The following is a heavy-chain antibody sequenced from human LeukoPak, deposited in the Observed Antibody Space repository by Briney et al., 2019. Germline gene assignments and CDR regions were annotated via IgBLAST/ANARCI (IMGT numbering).Heavy chain of an antibody. Sequence: SSETLSLTCTVSGGSISSYYWSWIRQPPGKGLEWIGYIYYSGSTNYNPSLKSRVTISVDTSKNQFSLKLSSVTAADTAVYSCARGSLDYYFDYWGQGTLVTVSS. J-gene: IGHJ4*02. V-gene: IGHV4-59*08. D-gene: IGHD3/OR15-3a*01. CDR3: ARGSLDYYFDY. CDR2: IYYSGST. CDR1: GGSISSYY.